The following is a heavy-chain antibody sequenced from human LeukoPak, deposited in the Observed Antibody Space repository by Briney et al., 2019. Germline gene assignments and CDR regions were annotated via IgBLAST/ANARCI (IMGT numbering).Heavy chain of an antibody. V-gene: IGHV3-30*18. Sequence: GGSLRLSCAASGFTFSSYGMHWVRQAPGKGLEWVAFISYDGSYKYYTDSMKGRFTISRDNSKNTLYLQMNSLRAEDTALFYCAKGKGGYTYGYGYFDYWGQGTLVTVSS. CDR1: GFTFSSYG. CDR3: AKGKGGYTYGYGYFDY. D-gene: IGHD5-18*01. J-gene: IGHJ4*02. CDR2: ISYDGSYK.